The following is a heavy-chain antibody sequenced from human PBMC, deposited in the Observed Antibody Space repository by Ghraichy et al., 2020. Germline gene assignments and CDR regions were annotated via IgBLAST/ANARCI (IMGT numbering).Heavy chain of an antibody. CDR1: GGSVNSGSYY. D-gene: IGHD3-16*02. Sequence: SETLPLTCTFSGGSVNSGSYYWSWIRQPPGKGLEWIGYIYHTGSTFYSASLKSRVTISIDTSNNQYSLFLTSLTAADTAVYYCARLSVSPNWFDPWGQGTLVTVS. CDR2: IYHTGST. J-gene: IGHJ5*02. CDR3: ARLSVSPNWFDP. V-gene: IGHV4-61*01.